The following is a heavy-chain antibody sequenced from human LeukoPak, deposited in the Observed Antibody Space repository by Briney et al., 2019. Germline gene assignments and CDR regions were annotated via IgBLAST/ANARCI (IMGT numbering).Heavy chain of an antibody. J-gene: IGHJ5*02. CDR3: ATGPVDWSSVPT. D-gene: IGHD6-19*01. CDR1: GYTLTELS. V-gene: IGHV1-24*01. Sequence: ASVKVSCKVSGYTLTELSMHWVRQAPGKGLEWMGGFDPEDGETIYAQKFQGRVTMTEDTSTDTAYMELSSLRSEDTAVYYCATGPVDWSSVPTWGQGTLVTVSS. CDR2: FDPEDGET.